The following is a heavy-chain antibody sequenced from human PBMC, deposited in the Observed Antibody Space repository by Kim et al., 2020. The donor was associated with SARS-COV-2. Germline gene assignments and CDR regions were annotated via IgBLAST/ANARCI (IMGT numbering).Heavy chain of an antibody. CDR3: ARVLTGGWSYFDY. J-gene: IGHJ4*02. CDR1: GFTFSSYS. V-gene: IGHV3-21*01. Sequence: GGSLRLSCAASGFTFSSYSMNWVRQAPGKGLEWISSISRSGSYIYYADSMKGRFTISRDNSRASLYLQMNSLRAEVTAVYYCARVLTGGWSYFDYWGQGTLVTVSS. CDR2: ISRSGSYI. D-gene: IGHD6-19*01.